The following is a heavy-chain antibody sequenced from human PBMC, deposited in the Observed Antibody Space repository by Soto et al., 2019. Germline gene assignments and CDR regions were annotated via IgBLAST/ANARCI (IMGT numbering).Heavy chain of an antibody. CDR3: ANHQGPGSYSSGWYYFDY. V-gene: IGHV3-23*01. CDR1: GFSFSSYA. D-gene: IGHD6-19*01. Sequence: GGSLRLSCAASGFSFSSYAMSWVRQAPGKGLEWVSAISGSGGSTYYADSVTGRFTISRVISKNTLYLQMNSRGAEDSAVYYCANHQGPGSYSSGWYYFDYWGQGTLVTVSS. J-gene: IGHJ4*02. CDR2: ISGSGGST.